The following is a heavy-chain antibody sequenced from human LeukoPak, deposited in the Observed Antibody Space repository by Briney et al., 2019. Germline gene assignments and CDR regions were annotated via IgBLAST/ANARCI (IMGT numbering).Heavy chain of an antibody. D-gene: IGHD2-21*02. V-gene: IGHV4-39*01. CDR2: IYYSGTT. Sequence: SETLSLTCTVSGGSISSSGYYWGWIRQPPGQGLEWIGSIYYSGTTYYNPSLKSRVTISADTSKNQFSLKLTSVTAADTAVYYCARGPPYIVVVTAIGFFDSWGQGTLVTVSS. CDR3: ARGPPYIVVVTAIGFFDS. CDR1: GGSISSSGYY. J-gene: IGHJ4*02.